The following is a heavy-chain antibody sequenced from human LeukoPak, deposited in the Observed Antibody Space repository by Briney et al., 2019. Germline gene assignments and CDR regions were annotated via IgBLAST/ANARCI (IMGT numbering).Heavy chain of an antibody. CDR1: GDSINSGVSY. CDR3: ARGSIYYGDSSAYFDY. V-gene: IGHV4-39*07. J-gene: IGHJ4*02. D-gene: IGHD3-22*01. CDR2: IYYSGSAGST. Sequence: SETLSLTCSVSGDSINSGVSYWAWIRQPPGKGLEWIGTIYYSGSAGSTYYNPSLKSRVTISVDTSKNQFSLRLTSVTAADTAVYYCARGSIYYGDSSAYFDYWGQGSLVTVSS.